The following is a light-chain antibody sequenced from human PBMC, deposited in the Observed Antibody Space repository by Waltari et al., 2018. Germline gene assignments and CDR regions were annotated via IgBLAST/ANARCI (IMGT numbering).Light chain of an antibody. J-gene: IGKJ2*01. CDR2: GA. Sequence: EIVMTQSPATLSVSPGERANLSCRASQSVSHNLAWYQQKPGQAPRLLIYGASRATGFPARFSGSGSGTEFTLTISSLQSEDFAVYYCQQYNNWYSFGQGTKLEIK. V-gene: IGKV3-15*01. CDR1: QSVSHN. CDR3: QQYNNWYS.